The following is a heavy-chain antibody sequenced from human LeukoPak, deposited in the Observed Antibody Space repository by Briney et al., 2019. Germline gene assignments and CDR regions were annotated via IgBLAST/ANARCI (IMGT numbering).Heavy chain of an antibody. V-gene: IGHV1-2*04. Sequence: ASVKVSCKASGGTFSSYAISWVRQAPGQGLEWMGWINPNSGGTNYAQKFQGWVTMTRDTSISTAYMELSRLRSDDTAVYYCARDGYYDSSGGFDYWGQGTLVTVSS. CDR2: INPNSGGT. D-gene: IGHD3-22*01. CDR1: GGTFSSYA. CDR3: ARDGYYDSSGGFDY. J-gene: IGHJ4*02.